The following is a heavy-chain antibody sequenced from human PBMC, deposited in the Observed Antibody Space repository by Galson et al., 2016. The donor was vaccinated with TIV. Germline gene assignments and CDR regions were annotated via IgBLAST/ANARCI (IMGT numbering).Heavy chain of an antibody. D-gene: IGHD1-1*01. Sequence: SVKVSCKASGGSFTSYSFSWVRQAPGQGPEWMGRVIPILNTANYAQRFQGRVTITADKSTSTSYLELSSLKYDDTAGYYCAKEQSKRQEVGSDAIDSWGQGTTVTVSS. CDR2: VIPILNTA. CDR3: AKEQSKRQEVGSDAIDS. V-gene: IGHV1-69*08. CDR1: GGSFTSYS. J-gene: IGHJ3*02.